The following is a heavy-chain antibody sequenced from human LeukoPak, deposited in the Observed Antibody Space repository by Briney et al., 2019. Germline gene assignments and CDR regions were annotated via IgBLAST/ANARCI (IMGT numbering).Heavy chain of an antibody. CDR1: GGSISSSSYY. CDR3: AGIVAAYGYNWFDP. J-gene: IGHJ5*02. Sequence: SETLSLTCTVSGGSISSSSYYWGWIRQPPGKGLEWIGYIYYSGSTNYNPSLKSRVTISVDTSKNQFSLKLSSVTAADTAVYYCAGIVAAYGYNWFDPWGQGTLVTVSS. CDR2: IYYSGST. D-gene: IGHD6-13*01. V-gene: IGHV4-61*05.